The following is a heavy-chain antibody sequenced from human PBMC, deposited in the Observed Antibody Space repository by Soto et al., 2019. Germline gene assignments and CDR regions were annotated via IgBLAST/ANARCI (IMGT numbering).Heavy chain of an antibody. J-gene: IGHJ4*02. CDR1: GFTFSTFS. D-gene: IGHD2-8*02. Sequence: PGGSLRLSCAGSGFTFSTFSMNWVRQAPGKGLEWVSSIYGNAGATFYADSVKGRFTISRDNSNNILYLQMNSLRVEDTAVYYCAKDARVDHYWDFDYWGQGTLVTVSS. CDR2: IYGNAGAT. CDR3: AKDARVDHYWDFDY. V-gene: IGHV3-23*01.